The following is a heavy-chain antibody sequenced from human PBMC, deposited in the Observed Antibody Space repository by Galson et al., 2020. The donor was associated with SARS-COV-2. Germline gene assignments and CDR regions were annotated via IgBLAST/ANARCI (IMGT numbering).Heavy chain of an antibody. CDR3: ATGVWEMATTPFDY. CDR2: IHYSGST. Sequence: SETLSLTCTVSGGSISSYYWSWIRQPPGKGLEWVGYIHYSGSTNYNPSLKSRVTISVDTSKNQFSLKLSSVTAADTAVYYCATGVWEMATTPFDYWGQGTLVTVSS. D-gene: IGHD1-1*01. V-gene: IGHV4-59*08. J-gene: IGHJ4*02. CDR1: GGSISSYY.